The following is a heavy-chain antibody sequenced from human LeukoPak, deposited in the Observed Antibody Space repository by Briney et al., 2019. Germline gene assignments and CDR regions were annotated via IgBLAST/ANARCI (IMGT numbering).Heavy chain of an antibody. J-gene: IGHJ4*02. Sequence: GGSLRLSCAASGFTFSSYEMNWVRQAPGKGLEWVSVIYSGGSTYYADSVKGRFTISRDNSKNTLYLQMNSLRAEDTAVYYCARGYCSGGSCYGGSTYYFDYWGQGTLVTVSS. D-gene: IGHD2-15*01. V-gene: IGHV3-53*01. CDR3: ARGYCSGGSCYGGSTYYFDY. CDR2: IYSGGST. CDR1: GFTFSSYE.